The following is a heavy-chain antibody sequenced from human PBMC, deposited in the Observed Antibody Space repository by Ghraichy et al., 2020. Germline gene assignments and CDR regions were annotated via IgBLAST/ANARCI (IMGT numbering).Heavy chain of an antibody. Sequence: SQTLSLTCTVSGGSISSYYWSWIRQPPGKGLEWIGYIYTSGSTNYNPSLKSRVTISVDTSKNQFSLKLSSVTAADTAVYYCARPYCSGGSCIENWYFDLWGRCTLVTVSS. D-gene: IGHD2-15*01. CDR2: IYTSGST. CDR1: GGSISSYY. J-gene: IGHJ2*01. V-gene: IGHV4-4*09. CDR3: ARPYCSGGSCIENWYFDL.